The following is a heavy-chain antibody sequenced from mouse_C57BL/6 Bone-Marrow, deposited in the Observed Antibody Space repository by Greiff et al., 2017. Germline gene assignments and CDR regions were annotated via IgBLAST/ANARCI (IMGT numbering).Heavy chain of an antibody. CDR1: GYTFTDYY. CDR3: AREGDGYWAWFAY. Sequence: EVQLQQSGPVLVKPGASVKMSCKASGYTFTDYYMNWVKQSHGKSLEWIGVINPYNGGTSYNQKFKGKATLTFDKSSSTAYMELNSLTSEDSAVYYWAREGDGYWAWFAYWGQGTLVTVSA. V-gene: IGHV1-19*01. D-gene: IGHD2-3*01. J-gene: IGHJ3*01. CDR2: INPYNGGT.